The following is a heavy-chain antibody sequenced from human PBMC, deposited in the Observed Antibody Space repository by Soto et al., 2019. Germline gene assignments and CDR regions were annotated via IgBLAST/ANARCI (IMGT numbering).Heavy chain of an antibody. CDR2: IYHSGST. CDR3: ARDRPRYCSSTSCYWWFGP. J-gene: IGHJ5*02. D-gene: IGHD2-2*01. V-gene: IGHV4-38-2*02. CDR1: GYSIISGYY. Sequence: SETLSLTCAVSGYSIISGYYWGWIRQPPGKGLEWIGSIYHSGSTYNHPPLPRRVTISVDTSKNRFSLKLSSVTAADTAVYYCARDRPRYCSSTSCYWWFGPWGQGTLVTVS.